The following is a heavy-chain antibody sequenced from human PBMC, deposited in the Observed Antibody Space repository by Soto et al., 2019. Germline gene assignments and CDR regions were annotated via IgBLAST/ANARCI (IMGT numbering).Heavy chain of an antibody. V-gene: IGHV3-15*01. CDR1: GFTFSNAW. J-gene: IGHJ6*03. Sequence: EVQLVESGGGLVKPGGSLRLSCAASGFTFSNAWMSWVRQAPGKGLEWVGRIKSKTDGGTTDYAAPVKGRFTISRDDSKNTLYLQMNSLKTEDTAVYYCTTDGELGYCSGGSCHHYYYYMDVWGKGTTVTVSS. CDR2: IKSKTDGGTT. D-gene: IGHD2-15*01. CDR3: TTDGELGYCSGGSCHHYYYYMDV.